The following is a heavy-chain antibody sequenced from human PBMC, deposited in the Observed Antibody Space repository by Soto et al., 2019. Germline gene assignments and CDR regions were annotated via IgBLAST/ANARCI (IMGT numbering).Heavy chain of an antibody. CDR2: INAGNGNT. Sequence: QVQLVQSGAEVKKPGASVKVSCKASGYTFTSYAMHWVRQAPGQGLEWMGWINAGNGNTKYSQKFPGRVTITRDTSASTAYMELSSLRSEDTAVYYCARENPQSGYGFDYWGQGTLVTVSS. D-gene: IGHD5-12*01. CDR3: ARENPQSGYGFDY. V-gene: IGHV1-3*01. CDR1: GYTFTSYA. J-gene: IGHJ4*02.